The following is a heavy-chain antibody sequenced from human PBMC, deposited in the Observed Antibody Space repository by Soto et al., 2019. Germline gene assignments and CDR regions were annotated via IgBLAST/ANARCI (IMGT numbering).Heavy chain of an antibody. Sequence: GGSQRLSSTASGFTFRGYSRNWVRQAPGKGLEWVSYISSSSSTIYYADSVKGRFTISRDNAKNSLYLQMNSLRDEDTAVYYCASAGFWSGFTDYWGQGTLVTVSS. V-gene: IGHV3-48*02. J-gene: IGHJ4*02. CDR3: ASAGFWSGFTDY. D-gene: IGHD3-3*01. CDR1: GFTFRGYS. CDR2: ISSSSSTI.